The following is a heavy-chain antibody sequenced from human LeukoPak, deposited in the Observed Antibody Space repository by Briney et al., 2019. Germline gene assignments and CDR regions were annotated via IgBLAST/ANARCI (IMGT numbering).Heavy chain of an antibody. V-gene: IGHV3-53*01. J-gene: IGHJ4*02. D-gene: IGHD3-10*01. CDR2: FCSGGST. CDR1: EFPALSYK. CDR3: ATEWFGEFQADY. Sequence: AGGSVSLPCASSEFPALSYKMSGARQATGKGVEGVSVFCSGGSTYYADSEKGRFTISRDTTKNTQYLQMNSLRAEDTAVYYCATEWFGEFQADYWGEGTLVTVSS.